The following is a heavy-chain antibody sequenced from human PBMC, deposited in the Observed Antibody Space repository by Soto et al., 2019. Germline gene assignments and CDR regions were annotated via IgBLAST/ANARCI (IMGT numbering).Heavy chain of an antibody. D-gene: IGHD3-10*01. Sequence: QVQLVQSGAEVKRPGSSVKVSCKASGDTFAFYSINWVRQAPGLGLEWMGRINPILSMSNYAQRFQGRVTMTADKSTSTAYIVLNSLRSEDMGMYYCATSYGSGYRAFDYWGQGALVTLSS. CDR3: ATSYGSGYRAFDY. J-gene: IGHJ4*02. CDR2: INPILSMS. CDR1: GDTFAFYS. V-gene: IGHV1-69*02.